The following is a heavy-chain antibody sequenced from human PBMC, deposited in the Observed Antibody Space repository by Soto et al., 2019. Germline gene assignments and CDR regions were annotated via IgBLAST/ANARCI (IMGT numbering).Heavy chain of an antibody. V-gene: IGHV4-34*01. Sequence: SETLSLTCAVYGDSFSGYYWGWIRQPPGKGLEWLGEIDHSGSTNYSPSLKSRVTLSVDTSKNQFSLKLSSVTAADTAVYYCARGPVNKQIWSTFAFWGQGTLVTVYS. CDR2: IDHSGST. CDR3: ARGPVNKQIWSTFAF. J-gene: IGHJ4*02. CDR1: GDSFSGYY. D-gene: IGHD3-10*01.